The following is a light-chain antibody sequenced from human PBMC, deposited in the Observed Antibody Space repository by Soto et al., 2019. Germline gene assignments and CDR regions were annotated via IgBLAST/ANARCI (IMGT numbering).Light chain of an antibody. Sequence: QLVLTQPASVSGSLGQSITISCTGTSSDVGSYNIVSWYQQHPGKVPKLIIYEGSSRPSGVSNRFSGSKSGNTAALTISGLQAEDEADYYCCSYAGSSNWVFGGGTKVTVL. CDR2: EGS. J-gene: IGLJ3*02. V-gene: IGLV2-23*01. CDR3: CSYAGSSNWV. CDR1: SSDVGSYNI.